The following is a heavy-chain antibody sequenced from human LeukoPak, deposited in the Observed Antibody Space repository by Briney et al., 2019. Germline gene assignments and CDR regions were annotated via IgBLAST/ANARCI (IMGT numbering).Heavy chain of an antibody. CDR1: GFTFDDYA. D-gene: IGHD6-19*01. J-gene: IGHJ4*02. CDR3: AKDYLRSGWYGGGSASFDY. Sequence: PGRSLRLSCAASGFTFDDYAMHWVRQAPGKGLEWVSGISWNSGSIGYADSVKGRFTISRDNAKNSLYLQMNSLRAEDTALYYCAKDYLRSGWYGGGSASFDYWGQGTLVTVSS. CDR2: ISWNSGSI. V-gene: IGHV3-9*01.